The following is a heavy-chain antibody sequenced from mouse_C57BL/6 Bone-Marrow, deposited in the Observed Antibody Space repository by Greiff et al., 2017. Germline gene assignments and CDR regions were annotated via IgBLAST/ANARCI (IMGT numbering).Heavy chain of an antibody. D-gene: IGHD1-1*01. CDR3: TAPLLPVTYFDV. Sequence: VQLKESGAELVRPGASVKLSCTASGFNIKDDYMHWVKQRPEQGLEWIGWIDPENGDTEYATKFQGKATITADTSSNTAYLQLSSLTSEDTAVYYCTAPLLPVTYFDVWGTGTTVTVSS. CDR1: GFNIKDDY. V-gene: IGHV14-4*01. J-gene: IGHJ1*03. CDR2: IDPENGDT.